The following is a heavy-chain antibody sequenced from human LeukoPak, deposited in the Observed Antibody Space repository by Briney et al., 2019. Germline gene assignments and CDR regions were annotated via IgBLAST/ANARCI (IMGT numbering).Heavy chain of an antibody. Sequence: PSETLSLTCTVSGGSISSSSYYWGWIRQPPGKGLKWIGSIYYSGSTYYNPSLKSRVTISVDTSKNQFSLKLSSVTAADTAMYYCARVRDNYGSENYDNIYFYMDVWGRGTTVTVSS. V-gene: IGHV4-39*07. J-gene: IGHJ6*03. CDR1: GGSISSSSYY. CDR2: IYYSGST. D-gene: IGHD3-10*01. CDR3: ARVRDNYGSENYDNIYFYMDV.